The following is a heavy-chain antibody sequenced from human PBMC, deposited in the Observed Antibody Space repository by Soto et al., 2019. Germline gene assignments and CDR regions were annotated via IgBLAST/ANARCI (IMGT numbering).Heavy chain of an antibody. D-gene: IGHD5-12*01. CDR3: AREEVIGGYVF. CDR2: IYHSGST. J-gene: IGHJ4*02. Sequence: SETLSLTCAISGYSISSGYYWGWIRQPPGKGLEWIGSIYHSGSTYYNPSLRSRVTISVDTSKNQFSLKLSSVTAADTAVYYCAREEVIGGYVFWGQGNLVTVSS. V-gene: IGHV4-38-2*02. CDR1: GYSISSGYY.